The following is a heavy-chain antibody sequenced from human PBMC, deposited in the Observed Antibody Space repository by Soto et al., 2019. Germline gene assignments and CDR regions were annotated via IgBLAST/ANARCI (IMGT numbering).Heavy chain of an antibody. CDR2: IYHSGST. Sequence: SETLSLTCAVSGYSISSGYYWGWIRQPPGKGLEWIGSIYHSGSTYYNPSLKSRVTISVDTSKNQFSLKLSSVTAADTAVYYCAGAFWEQQLGHRTYGMDVWGQGTTVTVSS. J-gene: IGHJ6*02. V-gene: IGHV4-38-2*01. D-gene: IGHD6-13*01. CDR3: AGAFWEQQLGHRTYGMDV. CDR1: GYSISSGYY.